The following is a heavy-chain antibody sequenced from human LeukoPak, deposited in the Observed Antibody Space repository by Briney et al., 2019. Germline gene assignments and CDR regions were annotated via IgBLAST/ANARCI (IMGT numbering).Heavy chain of an antibody. Sequence: GGSLRLSCAASGFTFSSYEMNWVRQAPGKGLEWVSYISSSGSTIYYADSVKGRFTISRDNAKNSLYLQMNSLRAEDTAVYYCAKKGGNYCYYYYMDVWGKGTTVTISS. D-gene: IGHD3-16*01. CDR3: AKKGGNYCYYYYMDV. V-gene: IGHV3-48*03. CDR2: ISSSGSTI. J-gene: IGHJ6*03. CDR1: GFTFSSYE.